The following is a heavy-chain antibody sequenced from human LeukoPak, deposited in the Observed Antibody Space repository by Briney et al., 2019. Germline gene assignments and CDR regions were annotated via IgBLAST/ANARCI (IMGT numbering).Heavy chain of an antibody. Sequence: GGSLRLSCVASGFTFDDYAMHPVHQAPGKGLEWVSLISGDGGSTYYADSVKGRVTISRDNSKNSLYLQMNSLRTEDTAFYYCAKKTGPYFDFWGQGTLVTVSS. V-gene: IGHV3-43*02. CDR2: ISGDGGST. CDR1: GFTFDDYA. J-gene: IGHJ4*02. CDR3: AKKTGPYFDF.